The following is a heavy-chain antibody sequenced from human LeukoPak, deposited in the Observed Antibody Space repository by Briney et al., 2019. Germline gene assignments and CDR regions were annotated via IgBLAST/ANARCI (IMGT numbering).Heavy chain of an antibody. D-gene: IGHD6-19*01. CDR1: GFTFDDYA. CDR3: AEDTDSSGFYYFDY. CDR2: ISWNSGSI. Sequence: GRSLGLSCAASGFTFDDYAMHWVRQAPGKGLEWVSGISWNSGSIGYADSVKGRFTISRDNAKSSLYLQMNSLRAEDTALYYCAEDTDSSGFYYFDYWGQGTLVTVSS. V-gene: IGHV3-9*01. J-gene: IGHJ4*02.